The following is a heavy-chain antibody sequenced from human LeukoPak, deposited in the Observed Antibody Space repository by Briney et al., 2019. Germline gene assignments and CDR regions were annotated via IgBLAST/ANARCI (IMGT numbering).Heavy chain of an antibody. V-gene: IGHV3-21*01. Sequence: GGSLRLSCAASGFTFSSYSMNWVRQAPGKGLEWVSSISSSSYIYYADSVKGRFTISRDNAKNSLYLQMNSLRAEDTAVYYCARHGRFLKYFDLWGRGTLVTVSS. D-gene: IGHD3-3*01. CDR1: GFTFSSYS. CDR2: ISSSSYI. CDR3: ARHGRFLKYFDL. J-gene: IGHJ2*01.